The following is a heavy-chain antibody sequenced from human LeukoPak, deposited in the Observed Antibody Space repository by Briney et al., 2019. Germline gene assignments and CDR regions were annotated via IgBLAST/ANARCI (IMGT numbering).Heavy chain of an antibody. CDR2: IYYRVST. J-gene: IGHJ6*03. V-gene: IGHV4-31*03. CDR3: ARSSSHYYYYLDV. Sequence: SETPSLTCTVSVGSISSGGYYWSWIRQHPGKGLEWIGYIYYRVSTYYNPSLKSRVTISVDTSKNQFSLKLSSVTAADTAVYYCARSSSHYYYYLDVWGKGTTVTVSS. D-gene: IGHD6-19*01. CDR1: VGSISSGGYY.